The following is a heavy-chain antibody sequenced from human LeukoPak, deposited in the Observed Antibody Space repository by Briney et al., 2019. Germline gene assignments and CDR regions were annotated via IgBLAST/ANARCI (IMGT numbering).Heavy chain of an antibody. Sequence: QPGRSLRLSCAASGFTFSYFAMHWVRQAPGKGLEWVAIISSDGSQKYYAEPVKGRFTISRDDSKNTLYLQMDSLRAEDTAVYYCAREGPRGNSQFDYWGQGTLVTVSS. CDR3: AREGPRGNSQFDY. V-gene: IGHV3-30-3*01. CDR2: ISSDGSQK. CDR1: GFTFSYFA. J-gene: IGHJ4*02. D-gene: IGHD2/OR15-2a*01.